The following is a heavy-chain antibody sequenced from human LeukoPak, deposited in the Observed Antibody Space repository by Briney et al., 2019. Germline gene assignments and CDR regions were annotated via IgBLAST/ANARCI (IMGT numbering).Heavy chain of an antibody. Sequence: PGGPLRLSCAVSGFTFSSYAMSWVRQAPGKGLEWVSAISGSGGSTYYADSVKGRFTISRDNSKNTLYLQMNSLRAEDTAVYYCAKRGSCSGGSCKNYFEYWGQGALVTVSS. J-gene: IGHJ4*02. CDR2: ISGSGGST. CDR3: AKRGSCSGGSCKNYFEY. V-gene: IGHV3-23*01. CDR1: GFTFSSYA. D-gene: IGHD2-15*01.